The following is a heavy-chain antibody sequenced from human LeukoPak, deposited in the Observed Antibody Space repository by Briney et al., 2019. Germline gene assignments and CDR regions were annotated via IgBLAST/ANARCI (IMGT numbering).Heavy chain of an antibody. CDR1: GYTFTGYY. V-gene: IGHV1-2*02. D-gene: IGHD2-2*01. CDR2: INPNSGGT. Sequence: ASVKVSCKASGYTFTGYYMHSVRQAPGQGLEWMGWINPNSGGTNYAQKFQGRVTMTRDTSISTAYMELSRLRSDDTAVYYCAREGVGPGYCSSTSCPFDYWGQGTLVTVSS. CDR3: AREGVGPGYCSSTSCPFDY. J-gene: IGHJ4*02.